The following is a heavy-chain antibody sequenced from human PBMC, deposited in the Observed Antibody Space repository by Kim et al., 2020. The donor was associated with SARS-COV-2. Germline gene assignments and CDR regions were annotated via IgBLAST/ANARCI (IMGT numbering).Heavy chain of an antibody. CDR1: GGSISSYY. J-gene: IGHJ5*02. CDR3: AREQYSSSWYSRWLGP. D-gene: IGHD6-13*01. Sequence: SETLSLTCTVSGGSISSYYWSWIRQPPGKGLEWIGYIYNSGRTNYIPSLKSRVTTSVDTSKNQFSLKLSSVTAADTAVYYCAREQYSSSWYSRWLGPWRQGTLVTISS. CDR2: IYNSGRT. V-gene: IGHV4-59*01.